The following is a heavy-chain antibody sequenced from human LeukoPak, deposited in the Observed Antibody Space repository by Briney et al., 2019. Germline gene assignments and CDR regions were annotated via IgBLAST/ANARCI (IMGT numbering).Heavy chain of an antibody. V-gene: IGHV1-2*02. Sequence: GASVKVSCKASGYTFTSYDINWVRQAPGQGLEWMGWINPNSGGTNYAQKFQGRVTMTRDTSISTAYMELSRLRSDDTAVYYCARDTRSRPYYYYYMDVWGKGTTVTVSS. CDR2: INPNSGGT. CDR1: GYTFTSYD. D-gene: IGHD3-3*01. J-gene: IGHJ6*03. CDR3: ARDTRSRPYYYYYMDV.